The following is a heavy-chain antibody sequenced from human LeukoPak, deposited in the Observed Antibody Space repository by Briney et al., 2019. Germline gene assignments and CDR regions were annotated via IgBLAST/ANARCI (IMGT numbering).Heavy chain of an antibody. D-gene: IGHD2-2*01. CDR2: IWYDGSNK. CDR3: AREDIVVVPAATTFDY. V-gene: IGHV3-33*01. CDR1: GFTFSSYG. Sequence: PGGSLRLSCAASGFTFSSYGMHWVRQAPGKGLEWVAVIWYDGSNKYYADSVKGRFTISRDNSKNTLYLQMNSLRAEDTAAYYCAREDIVVVPAATTFDYWGQGTLVTVSS. J-gene: IGHJ4*02.